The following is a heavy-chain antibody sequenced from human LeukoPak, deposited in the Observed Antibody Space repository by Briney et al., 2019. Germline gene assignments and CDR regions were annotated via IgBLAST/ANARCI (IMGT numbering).Heavy chain of an antibody. V-gene: IGHV3-48*03. J-gene: IGHJ4*02. CDR2: ISSSGSTI. CDR3: ASQYSSGWPPDY. Sequence: GGSLRLSCAASGFTFSSYEMDWVRQAPGKGLGWVSYISSSGSTIYYADSLKGRFTISRDNAKNSLYLQMNSLRAEDTAVCYCASQYSSGWPPDYWGQGTLVTVSS. D-gene: IGHD6-19*01. CDR1: GFTFSSYE.